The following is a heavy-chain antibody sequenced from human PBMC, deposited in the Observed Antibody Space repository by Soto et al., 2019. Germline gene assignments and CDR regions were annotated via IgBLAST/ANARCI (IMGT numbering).Heavy chain of an antibody. V-gene: IGHV3-23*01. J-gene: IGHJ6*02. CDR1: GFTFNTYN. D-gene: IGHD3-9*01. Sequence: PGGSLRLSCAASGFTFNTYNMNWVRQAPGKGLEWVSAISGSGGSTYYADSVKGRFTISRDNSKNTLYLQMNSLRAEDTAVYYCAKDFDILTGYSDGMDVWGQGTTVTVSS. CDR2: ISGSGGST. CDR3: AKDFDILTGYSDGMDV.